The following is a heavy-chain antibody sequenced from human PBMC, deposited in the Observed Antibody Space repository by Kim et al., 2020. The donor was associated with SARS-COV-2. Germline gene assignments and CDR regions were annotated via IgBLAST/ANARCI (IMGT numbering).Heavy chain of an antibody. D-gene: IGHD1-26*01. J-gene: IGHJ4*02. CDR1: GLTFSSYD. Sequence: GGSLRLSCAASGLTFSSYDMSWVRQAPGKGLEWVSDISGSGVSTYYADSVKGRFTISRDNSKNTLYLQMNSLRAEDTAVYYCAKVGAYTPYYFDYWGQGILVTVSS. V-gene: IGHV3-23*01. CDR3: AKVGAYTPYYFDY. CDR2: ISGSGVST.